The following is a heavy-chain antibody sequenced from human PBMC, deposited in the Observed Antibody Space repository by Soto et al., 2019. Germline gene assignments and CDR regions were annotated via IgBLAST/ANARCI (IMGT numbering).Heavy chain of an antibody. Sequence: GASVKVSCKASGYTFTSYGISWVRQAPGQGLEWMGWISAYNGNTNYAQKLQGRVTMTTDTSTSTAYMELRSLGSDDTAVYYCARDLGRDWNDGFDYYYGMDVWGQGTTVTVSS. D-gene: IGHD1-1*01. CDR3: ARDLGRDWNDGFDYYYGMDV. J-gene: IGHJ6*02. CDR1: GYTFTSYG. CDR2: ISAYNGNT. V-gene: IGHV1-18*01.